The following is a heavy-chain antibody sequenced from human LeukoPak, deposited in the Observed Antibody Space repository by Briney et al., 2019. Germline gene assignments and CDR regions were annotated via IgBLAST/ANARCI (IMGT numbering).Heavy chain of an antibody. CDR1: GYTFTSYG. D-gene: IGHD1-14*01. CDR2: ISVYNDKT. CDR3: GRFYGNFDY. V-gene: IGHV1-18*01. J-gene: IGHJ4*02. Sequence: ASVKVSCKTSGYTFTSYGISWVRQAPGQGLEWMGWISVYNDKTDYSQEFQGRVTMTTDKSTTTAYMELRSLRSDDTAVHYCGRFYGNFDYWGQGTLVTVSS.